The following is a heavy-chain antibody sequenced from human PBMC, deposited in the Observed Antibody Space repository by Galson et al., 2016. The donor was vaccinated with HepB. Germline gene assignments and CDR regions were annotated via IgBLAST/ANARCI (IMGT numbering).Heavy chain of an antibody. D-gene: IGHD3-16*01. V-gene: IGHV1-46*01. Sequence: SVKVSCKASGHTFTYFYIHWVRQAPGQGLEWMGIINPSGGGTTYAQKFQGRVSLTSDTSTRTVYMELTSLTSEDTAVYYCASWGGIMVATFYYYYGLDVWGQGTTVTVSS. CDR3: ASWGGIMVATFYYYYGLDV. J-gene: IGHJ6*02. CDR2: INPSGGGT. CDR1: GHTFTYFY.